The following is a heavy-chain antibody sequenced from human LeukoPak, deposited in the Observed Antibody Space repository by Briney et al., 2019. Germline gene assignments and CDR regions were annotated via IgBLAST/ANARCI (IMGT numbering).Heavy chain of an antibody. CDR2: ISAYNGNT. J-gene: IGHJ5*02. V-gene: IGHV1-18*04. CDR1: GYTFTSYG. D-gene: IGHD6-19*01. Sequence: ASVKVSCRASGYTFTSYGISWVRQAPGQGLEWMGWISAYNGNTNYAQKLQGRVTMTTDTSTSTAYMELRSLRSDDTAVYYCARDPGYDSSSGWIPAGFDPWGQGTLVTVSS. CDR3: ARDPGYDSSSGWIPAGFDP.